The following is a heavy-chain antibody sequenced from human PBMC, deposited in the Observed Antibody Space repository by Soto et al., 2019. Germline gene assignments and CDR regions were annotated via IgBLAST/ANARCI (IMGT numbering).Heavy chain of an antibody. V-gene: IGHV3-21*01. CDR2: ISSSSSYM. CDR3: ARGDYGDKSYYYYYGMDV. J-gene: IGHJ6*02. CDR1: GFTFSSYS. Sequence: EVQLVESGGGLVKPGGSLRLSCAASGFTFSSYSMNWVRQAPGKGLEWVSSISSSSSYMYYADSVKGRFTISRDNAKNSLYLQMNSLRAEDTAVYYCARGDYGDKSYYYYYGMDVWGQGTTVTVSS. D-gene: IGHD4-17*01.